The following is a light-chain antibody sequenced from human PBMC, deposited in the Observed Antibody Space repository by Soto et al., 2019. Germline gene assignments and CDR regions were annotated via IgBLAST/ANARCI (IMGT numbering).Light chain of an antibody. J-gene: IGKJ1*01. V-gene: IGKV3-11*01. CDR3: QQRSNWPPSWT. Sequence: EIVLTQSPATLSLSPGERATLSCRASQSVSSYLAWYQQKPGQAPRLLIYDASNRATGIPARFSRSGSGTAFSLAISSLEPEDLAVYYCQQRSNWPPSWTFGQGTKVEIK. CDR1: QSVSSY. CDR2: DAS.